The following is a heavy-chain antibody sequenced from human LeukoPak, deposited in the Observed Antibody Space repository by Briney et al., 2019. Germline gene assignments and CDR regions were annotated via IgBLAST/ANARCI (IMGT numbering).Heavy chain of an antibody. Sequence: PSETLSLTCPVSGGSINTYYWSWIRQPAGKGLEWIGHIYSGGSTNYNPSLKSRVTISVDKSKNQFSLKLSSVTAADTAVYYCARYKLPNDAFDIWGQGTMVTVSS. CDR3: ARYKLPNDAFDI. D-gene: IGHD1-14*01. CDR1: GGSINTYY. J-gene: IGHJ3*02. V-gene: IGHV4-4*07. CDR2: IYSGGST.